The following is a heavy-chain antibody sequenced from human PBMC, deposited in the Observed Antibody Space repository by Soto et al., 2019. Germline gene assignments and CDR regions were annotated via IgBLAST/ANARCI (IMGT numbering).Heavy chain of an antibody. Sequence: GGSLRLSCAASGFTFSDYWMSWVRQAPGKGLEWVVNIKQDGSEKYFVDSVKGRFTISRDNAKNSLFLQMNSLRADDSAVYYCARGDRSSPTHSYYGMDVWGQGTTVTVSS. CDR1: GFTFSDYW. D-gene: IGHD6-6*01. V-gene: IGHV3-7*01. CDR2: IKQDGSEK. CDR3: ARGDRSSPTHSYYGMDV. J-gene: IGHJ6*02.